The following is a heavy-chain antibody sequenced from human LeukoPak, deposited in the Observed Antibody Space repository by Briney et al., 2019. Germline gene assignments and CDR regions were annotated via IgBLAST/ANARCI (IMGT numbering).Heavy chain of an antibody. CDR2: IYYSGST. J-gene: IGHJ4*02. CDR3: ARVNYYGSGSYQYYFDY. Sequence: SETLPLTCTVSGGSISSGGYYWSWIRQHPGKGLEWIGYIYYSGSTYYNPSLKSRVTISVDTSKNQFSLKLSSVTAADTAVYYCARVNYYGSGSYQYYFDYWGQGTLVTVSS. D-gene: IGHD3-10*01. CDR1: GGSISSGGYY. V-gene: IGHV4-31*03.